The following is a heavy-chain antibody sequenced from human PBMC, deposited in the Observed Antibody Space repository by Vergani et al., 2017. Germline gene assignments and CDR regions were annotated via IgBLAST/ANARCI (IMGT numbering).Heavy chain of an antibody. D-gene: IGHD1-1*01. CDR3: AKNPGISTTRHYCAMDV. V-gene: IGHV3-11*04. Sequence: LEESGGGSVKPGGSLRLSCAASGFKFSDHYMSWIRQAPGKGLEWVSHISPGASTVSYTDSVTGRFTVPRDNDNNSLTLDITTLRVEDTAVDYCAKNPGISTTRHYCAMDVWCREGTVAVSS. J-gene: IGHJ6*02. CDR2: ISPGASTV. CDR1: GFKFSDHY.